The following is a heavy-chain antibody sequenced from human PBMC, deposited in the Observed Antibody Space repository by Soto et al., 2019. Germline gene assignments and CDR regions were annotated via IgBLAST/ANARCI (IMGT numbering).Heavy chain of an antibody. CDR3: ARGRYGDY. Sequence: QVNLVQSGAEVRKPGASVKVSCKGSGYTFTSYGIAWVRQAPGQGLEWMGWISAHNDNTNYAQKVQGRVTGTRDTSTSTSYMELRNLRADDTAVYYCARGRYGDYWGQGALLTVSS. V-gene: IGHV1-18*01. CDR2: ISAHNDNT. CDR1: GYTFTSYG. J-gene: IGHJ4*02. D-gene: IGHD1-1*01.